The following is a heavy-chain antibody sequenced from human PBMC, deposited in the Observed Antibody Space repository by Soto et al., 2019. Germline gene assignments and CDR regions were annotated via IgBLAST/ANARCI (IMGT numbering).Heavy chain of an antibody. CDR3: ARAQAGYSSGWYVPIDY. V-gene: IGHV1-18*01. J-gene: IGHJ4*02. Sequence: GASVKVSCKASGYTFTSYGISWVRQAPGQGLEWMGWISAYNGNTNYAQKLQGRVTMTTDTSTSTAYMELRGLRSDDTAVYYCARAQAGYSSGWYVPIDYWGQGTLVTVSS. D-gene: IGHD6-19*01. CDR2: ISAYNGNT. CDR1: GYTFTSYG.